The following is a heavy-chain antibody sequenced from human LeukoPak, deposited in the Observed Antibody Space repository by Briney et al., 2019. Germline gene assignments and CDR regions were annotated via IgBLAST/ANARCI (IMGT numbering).Heavy chain of an antibody. V-gene: IGHV3-33*06. Sequence: GGSLRLSCAASGFTFSSYGMHWVRQAPGKGLEWVAVIWYDGSNKYYADSVKGRFTISRDNSKNTLYLQMNSLRAEDTAVYYCAKVRFPYYFDYWGQGTLVTVSS. CDR3: AKVRFPYYFDY. J-gene: IGHJ4*02. CDR2: IWYDGSNK. CDR1: GFTFSSYG.